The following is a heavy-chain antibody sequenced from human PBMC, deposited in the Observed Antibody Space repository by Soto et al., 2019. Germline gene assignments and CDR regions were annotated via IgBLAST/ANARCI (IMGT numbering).Heavy chain of an antibody. CDR2: IIPIFGTA. Sequence: QVQLVQSGAEVKKPGSSVRAPAKVSGGTFSAYAISWVRRAPEQGLDGMGGIIPIFGTANYAQKFQGRVTITADESTSTAYMELSSLRSEDTAVYYCAREWVDSYYYYGMDVWGQGTTVTVSS. D-gene: IGHD3-22*01. V-gene: IGHV1-69*01. J-gene: IGHJ6*02. CDR3: AREWVDSYYYYGMDV. CDR1: GGTFSAYA.